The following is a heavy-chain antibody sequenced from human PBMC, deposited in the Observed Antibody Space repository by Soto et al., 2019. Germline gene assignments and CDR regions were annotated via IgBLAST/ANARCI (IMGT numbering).Heavy chain of an antibody. Sequence: GESLKISCKGSGYSFAGYWITWVRQKPGKGLEWMGRIDPSDSQTYYSPSFRGHVTIPVTKSITTVFLQWSSLRASDTAMYYCARQIYDSDTGPNFQYYFDSWGQGTPVTVSS. J-gene: IGHJ4*02. V-gene: IGHV5-10-1*01. CDR3: ARQIYDSDTGPNFQYYFDS. CDR2: IDPSDSQT. D-gene: IGHD3-22*01. CDR1: GYSFAGYW.